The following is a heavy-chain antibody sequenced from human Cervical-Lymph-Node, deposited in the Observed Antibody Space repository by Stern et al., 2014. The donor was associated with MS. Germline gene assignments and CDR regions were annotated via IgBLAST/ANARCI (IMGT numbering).Heavy chain of an antibody. CDR2: IISSSRYI. CDR3: ATGKDGRWAH. V-gene: IGHV3-21*01. J-gene: IGHJ1*01. D-gene: IGHD4-23*01. CDR1: GFTFSGYT. Sequence: VQLVESGGGLVKPGGSLRLSCTGSGFTFSGYTMNWVRQAPGKGLEWVSSIISSSRYIYYSDSVKGRFTISRDNVNSSVYLHMDSLRVEDTAVYFCATGKDGRWAHWGQGTLVTVSS.